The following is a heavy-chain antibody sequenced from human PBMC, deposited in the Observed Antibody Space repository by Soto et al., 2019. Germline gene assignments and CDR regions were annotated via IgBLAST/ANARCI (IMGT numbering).Heavy chain of an antibody. D-gene: IGHD2-2*01. CDR3: ARDCSSTSCYGGHFDY. CDR2: ISSSGNYM. V-gene: IGHV3-21*01. CDR1: GFTFSNYG. J-gene: IGHJ4*02. Sequence: PGGSLRLSCAASGFTFSNYGMNWVRQAPGKGPEWVSSISSSGNYMYYADSVKGRFTISRDNAKNSLYLQMNSLRAEDTAVYYCARDCSSTSCYGGHFDYWGQGTLVTVSS.